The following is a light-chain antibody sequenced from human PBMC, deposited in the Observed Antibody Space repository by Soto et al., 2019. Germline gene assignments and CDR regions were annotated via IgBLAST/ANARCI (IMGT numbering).Light chain of an antibody. CDR2: GAS. Sequence: EIVLTQSPATLSLSPGERATLSCRASQSVSSSYLAWYQQKPGQAPRLLIYGASSRATGIPDRFSGGGSGTDFTLTISRLEPEDFAVYFCQQYGDRPRTFGQGTKVDIK. CDR3: QQYGDRPRT. J-gene: IGKJ1*01. CDR1: QSVSSSY. V-gene: IGKV3-20*01.